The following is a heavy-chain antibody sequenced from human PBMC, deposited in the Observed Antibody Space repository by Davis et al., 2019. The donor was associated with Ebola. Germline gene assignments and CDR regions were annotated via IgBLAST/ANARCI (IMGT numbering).Heavy chain of an antibody. CDR3: ASIVVVPAAIVPTYYYYGMDV. CDR2: IYYSGST. Sequence: PSETLSLTCTVSGGSISSGDYYWSWIRQPPGKGLEWIGYIYYSGSTYYNPSLKSRVTISVDTSKNQFSLKLSSVTAADTAVYYCASIVVVPAAIVPTYYYYGMDVWGQGTTVTVSS. D-gene: IGHD2-2*01. V-gene: IGHV4-30-4*01. J-gene: IGHJ6*02. CDR1: GGSISSGDYY.